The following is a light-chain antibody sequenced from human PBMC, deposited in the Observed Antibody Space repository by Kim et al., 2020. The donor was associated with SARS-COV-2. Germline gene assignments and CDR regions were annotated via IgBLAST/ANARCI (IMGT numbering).Light chain of an antibody. CDR3: QSADSSGTNVV. CDR1: ALPKQY. V-gene: IGLV3-25*03. CDR2: KDS. Sequence: PGQTARITCSGDALPKQYAYWYQQKPGQAPVLVIYKDSERPSGIPELFSGSSSGTTVTLTISGVQAEDEADYYCQSADSSGTNVVFGGGTQLTVL. J-gene: IGLJ2*01.